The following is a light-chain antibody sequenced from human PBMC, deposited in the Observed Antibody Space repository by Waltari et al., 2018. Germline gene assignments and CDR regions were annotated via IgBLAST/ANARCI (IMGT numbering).Light chain of an antibody. CDR1: QSISTW. J-gene: IGKJ2*01. CDR2: KAS. Sequence: DIQMTQSPSTLSASVGDRVTINCRASQSISTWLAWYQKIPGEAPKLLIYKASSLESGVPSRFSGSGSGTEFTLTISSLRPDDFATYYCQQYNESPYTFGQGTKLEIK. CDR3: QQYNESPYT. V-gene: IGKV1-5*03.